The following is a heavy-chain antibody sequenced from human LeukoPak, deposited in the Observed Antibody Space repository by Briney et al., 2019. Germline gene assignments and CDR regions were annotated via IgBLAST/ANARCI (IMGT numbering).Heavy chain of an antibody. CDR1: GYSISSGYY. D-gene: IGHD1-26*01. CDR3: ARGGGYYFDY. CDR2: IYHSGST. V-gene: IGHV4-38-2*02. Sequence: SETLSLTCTVSGYSISSGYYWGWIRQPPGKGLEWIGSIYHSGSTNYNPSLKSRVTISVDKSKNQFSLKLSSVTAADTAVYYCARGGGYYFDYWGQGTLVTVSS. J-gene: IGHJ4*02.